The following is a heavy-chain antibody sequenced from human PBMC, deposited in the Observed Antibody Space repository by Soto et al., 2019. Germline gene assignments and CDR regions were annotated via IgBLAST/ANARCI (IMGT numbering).Heavy chain of an antibody. CDR1: GFTFSDYY. J-gene: IGHJ4*02. CDR3: IRGSRGWNGIDY. D-gene: IGHD6-19*01. CDR2: IDGDGRNR. V-gene: IGHV3-74*01. Sequence: EVQLVESGGGLVQPGGSLRVSCTASGFTFSDYYIHWVRQGPGKGLMWVSRIDGDGRNRDYADSVKGRFTLSRDNAKNTVYLYMSSLRSDDTGVYYCIRGSRGWNGIDYWGQGALVTVSS.